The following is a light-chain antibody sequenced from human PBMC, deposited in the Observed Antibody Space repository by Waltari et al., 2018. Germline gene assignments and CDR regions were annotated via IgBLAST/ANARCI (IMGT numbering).Light chain of an antibody. CDR3: QKYDSLPAT. V-gene: IGKV3-20*01. J-gene: IGKJ1*01. CDR1: QSVAKY. Sequence: EIVLTQSPGTLSLSPGERATLSCRASQSVAKYLAWYQQKPDQAPRLLIYHTSNRANGIPDRFSGSGSGTDFSLTISRLDPEDFAVYYCQKYDSLPATFGQGTKVEIK. CDR2: HTS.